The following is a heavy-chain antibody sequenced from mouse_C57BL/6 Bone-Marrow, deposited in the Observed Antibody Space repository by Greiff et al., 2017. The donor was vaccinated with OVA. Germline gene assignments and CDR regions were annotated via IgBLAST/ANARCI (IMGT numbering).Heavy chain of an antibody. D-gene: IGHD1-1*01. V-gene: IGHV5-4*01. Sequence: EVQLQESGGGLVKPGGSLKLSCAASGFTFSSYAMSWVRQTPEKRLEWVATISDGGSYTYYPDNVKGRFTISRDNAKINLYLQMSHLKSEDTAMYYCARDYYGSSPWFAYWGQGTLVTVSA. CDR2: ISDGGSYT. CDR3: ARDYYGSSPWFAY. CDR1: GFTFSSYA. J-gene: IGHJ3*01.